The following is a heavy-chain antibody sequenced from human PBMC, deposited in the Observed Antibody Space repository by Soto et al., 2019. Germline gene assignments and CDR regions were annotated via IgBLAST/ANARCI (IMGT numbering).Heavy chain of an antibody. D-gene: IGHD2-2*01. CDR3: AKDPTPAKDLPAAISAPFDY. CDR2: ISGSGGST. V-gene: IGHV3-23*01. Sequence: PGGSLRLSCAASGFTFSSYAMSWVRQAPGKGLEWVSAISGSGGSTYYADSVKGRFTISRDNSKNTLYLQMNSLRAEDTAVYYCAKDPTPAKDLPAAISAPFDYWGQGTLVTVSS. J-gene: IGHJ4*02. CDR1: GFTFSSYA.